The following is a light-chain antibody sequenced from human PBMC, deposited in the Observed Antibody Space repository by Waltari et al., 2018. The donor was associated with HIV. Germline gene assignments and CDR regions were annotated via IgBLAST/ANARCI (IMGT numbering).Light chain of an antibody. J-gene: IGKJ4*01. Sequence: DIQMTQSPSSLSASAGARAPITCRASQSISSYLNLYQQKPGKAPKLLIYAAPSLQSGVPSRFSCSGSGTDFTLTISSLQPEDFATYYCQQSYSTPRTFGGGTKVEIK. CDR3: QQSYSTPRT. CDR1: QSISSY. CDR2: AAP. V-gene: IGKV1-39*01.